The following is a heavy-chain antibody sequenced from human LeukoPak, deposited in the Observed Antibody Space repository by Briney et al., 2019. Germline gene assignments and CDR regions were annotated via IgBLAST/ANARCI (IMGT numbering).Heavy chain of an antibody. CDR1: GYTFTSNY. V-gene: IGHV1-46*01. J-gene: IGHJ6*02. CDR2: INPSSGSP. Sequence: GASVKVSCKASGYTFTSNYMHWVRQAPGQGLEWMGMINPSSGSPRYAKTVQGRVTMTRDTSTSTVYMEMSSLRSEDTAIYYCARGHRIINGLDVWGQGTTVIVSS. CDR3: ARGHRIINGLDV.